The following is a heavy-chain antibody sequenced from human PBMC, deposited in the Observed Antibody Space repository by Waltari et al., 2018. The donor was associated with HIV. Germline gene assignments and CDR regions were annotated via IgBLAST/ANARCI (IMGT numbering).Heavy chain of an antibody. Sequence: EVQLVQSGGGPVKPGGSLTLSCRPPGSSFNRTSLNGVRQAPGKGLEWISSISSSGTFTHYADSVKGRFTISRDNANKSVYLQMNSLRAEDTAVYYCARDSRDNSWSLNFFDPWGQGTLVTVSS. D-gene: IGHD6-13*01. J-gene: IGHJ5*02. V-gene: IGHV3-21*01. CDR3: ARDSRDNSWSLNFFDP. CDR1: GSSFNRTS. CDR2: ISSSGTFT.